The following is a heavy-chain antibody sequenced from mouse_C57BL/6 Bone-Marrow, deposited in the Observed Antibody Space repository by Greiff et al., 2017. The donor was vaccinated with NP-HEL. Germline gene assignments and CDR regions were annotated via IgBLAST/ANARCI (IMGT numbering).Heavy chain of an antibody. CDR2: IWGGGST. CDR3: ASLYYYGSSPCAY. J-gene: IGHJ3*01. V-gene: IGHV2-9*01. Sequence: VMLVESGPGLVAPSQSLSITCTVSGFSLTSYGVDWVRQPPGKGLEWLGVIWGGGSTNYNSAPMSRLSISKDNSKSQVFLKMSSLQTDDTAMYYCASLYYYGSSPCAYWAKGLWSLSLQ. CDR1: GFSLTSYG. D-gene: IGHD1-1*01.